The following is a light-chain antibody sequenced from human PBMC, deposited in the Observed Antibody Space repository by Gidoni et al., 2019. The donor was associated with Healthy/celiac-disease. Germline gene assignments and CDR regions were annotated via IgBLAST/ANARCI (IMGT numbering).Light chain of an antibody. V-gene: IGKV2-29*02. CDR1: TSLLHSDAKTY. CDR2: EVS. J-gene: IGKJ4*01. CDR3: MQGIHLPLP. Sequence: DIVMTKTPLSLSVTPGQPASISCKSSTSLLHSDAKTYLYWYLQKPGQSPQLLIYEVSSRFSRVPDRFSGSGSGTVFPLKISRVEAEDVGVYYCMQGIHLPLPFGGGTKVEIK.